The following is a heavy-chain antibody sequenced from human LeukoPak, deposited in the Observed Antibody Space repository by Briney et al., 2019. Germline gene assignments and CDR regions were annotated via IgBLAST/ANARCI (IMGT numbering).Heavy chain of an antibody. CDR2: IYDSGST. Sequence: PSETLSLTCRVSGGSLSSYYWSWIRQPPGKGLEWIGYIYDSGSTNYKSPLKSRVTMSGDTSKNQFSLKLSSVTAADTVVYYCARHAESGYDRFDHWGQGTLVTVSS. V-gene: IGHV4-59*08. CDR1: GGSLSSYY. CDR3: ARHAESGYDRFDH. J-gene: IGHJ4*02. D-gene: IGHD5-12*01.